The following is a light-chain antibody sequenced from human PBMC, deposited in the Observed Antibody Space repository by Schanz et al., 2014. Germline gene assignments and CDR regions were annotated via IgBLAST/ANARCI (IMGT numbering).Light chain of an antibody. CDR1: ATDIGGTYL. CDR2: GDN. V-gene: IGLV2-23*02. Sequence: QSALTQPASVSASPGQSITISCTGTATDIGGTYLVSWYQQNPGEAPKLLILGDNQRPSGVSNRFSGSKSANTASLTISGLQAEDEATYYCCSYSHTRTFVLFGGGTKLTVL. J-gene: IGLJ2*01. CDR3: CSYSHTRTFVL.